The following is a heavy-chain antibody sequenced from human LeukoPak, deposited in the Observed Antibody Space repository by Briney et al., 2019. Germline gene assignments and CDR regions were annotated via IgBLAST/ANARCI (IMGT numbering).Heavy chain of an antibody. D-gene: IGHD3-3*01. CDR2: IHTGGGT. V-gene: IGHV3-66*01. Sequence: GGSLRLSCAASESIVSGNYMTWVRQAPGKGLEWLSVIHTGGGTYYADSVRGRFTISRDTSKTTVYLQMNSLRGDDTAIYYCAHYDFWSGHALDIWGQGTMVTVSS. CDR1: ESIVSGNY. CDR3: AHYDFWSGHALDI. J-gene: IGHJ3*02.